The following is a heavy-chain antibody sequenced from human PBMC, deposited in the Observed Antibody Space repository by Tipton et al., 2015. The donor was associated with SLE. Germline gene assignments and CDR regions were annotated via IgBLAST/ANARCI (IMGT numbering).Heavy chain of an antibody. CDR2: INPSGGST. V-gene: IGHV1-46*01. Sequence: QLVQSGAEVKKPGASVKVSCKASGYTFTSYYMHWVRQAPGQGLEWMGIINPSGGSTSYAQKFQGRVTMTRDTSTSTGYMELSGLRSEDTAVYYCAREGVGATSDYWRQGPLVTVSS. CDR3: AREGVGATSDY. D-gene: IGHD1-26*01. J-gene: IGHJ4*02. CDR1: GYTFTSYY.